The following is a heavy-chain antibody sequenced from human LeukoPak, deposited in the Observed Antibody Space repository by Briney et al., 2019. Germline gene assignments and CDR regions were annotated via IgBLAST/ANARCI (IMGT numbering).Heavy chain of an antibody. CDR3: ARDYDYVWGSYRTKFDY. D-gene: IGHD3-16*02. CDR2: ISSSSSYI. CDR1: GFTFSSYS. V-gene: IGHV3-21*01. Sequence: GGSLRLSCAASGFTFSSYSMNWVRQAPGKGLEWVSSISSSSSYIYYADSVKGRFTISRDNAKNSLYLQMNSLRAEDTAAYYCARDYDYVWGSYRTKFDYWGQGTLVTVSS. J-gene: IGHJ4*02.